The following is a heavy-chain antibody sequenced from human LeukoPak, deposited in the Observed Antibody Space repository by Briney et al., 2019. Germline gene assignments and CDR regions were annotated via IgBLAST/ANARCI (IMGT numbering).Heavy chain of an antibody. Sequence: SETLSLTCTVSGGSMRSHSFYWVWIRQSPGKGLEWIANINYGGHTYYNPSVKSRVTLSVDVSKNRFSLNLTSVTAADTALYFCARTHFDSLGWFDPWGQGIQVIVSS. V-gene: IGHV4-39*07. CDR1: GGSMRSHSFY. CDR2: INYGGHT. D-gene: IGHD3-9*01. J-gene: IGHJ5*02. CDR3: ARTHFDSLGWFDP.